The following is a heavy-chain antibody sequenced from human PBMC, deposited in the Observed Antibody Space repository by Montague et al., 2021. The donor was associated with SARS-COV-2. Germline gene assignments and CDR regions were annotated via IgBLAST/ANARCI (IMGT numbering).Heavy chain of an antibody. D-gene: IGHD3-9*01. CDR1: GGSFSGYS. J-gene: IGHJ6*02. CDR2: IIYSGST. CDR3: ARLGMGRYDYLSGYYQSGMDV. V-gene: IGHV4-34*12. Sequence: SETLSLTCAVSGGSFSGYSWSWIRQPPGKGLEWIGSIIYSGSTNYNPSLKSRVTISVDTSKKQFSLKLSSVTAADTAVYYCARLGMGRYDYLSGYYQSGMDVWGQGTTVTVSS.